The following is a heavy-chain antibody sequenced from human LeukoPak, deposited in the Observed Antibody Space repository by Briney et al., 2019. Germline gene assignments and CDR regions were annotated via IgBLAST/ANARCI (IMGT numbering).Heavy chain of an antibody. Sequence: SETLSLTCAVYGGSCGSFSGYYWSWIRQPPGKGLEWIGEINHSGSTNYNPSLKSRVTISVDTSKNQFSLKLSSVTAADTAVYYCASLWSGYSSYYYYGMDVWGQGTTVTVSS. CDR1: GGSCGSFSGYY. V-gene: IGHV4-34*01. D-gene: IGHD3-3*01. CDR2: INHSGST. J-gene: IGHJ6*02. CDR3: ASLWSGYSSYYYYGMDV.